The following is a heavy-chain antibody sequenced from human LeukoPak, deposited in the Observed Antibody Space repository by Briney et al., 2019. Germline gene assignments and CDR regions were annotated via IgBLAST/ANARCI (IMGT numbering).Heavy chain of an antibody. CDR2: IYSGGST. CDR1: GFTVSSNY. V-gene: IGHV3-53*01. J-gene: IGHJ4*02. CDR3: ARDILTDSDY. Sequence: GGSLRLSCAASGFTVSSNYMSWVRQAPGKGLEWVSVIYSGGSTYYADSVKGRFTISRDNSKNTLYLQRNSLRAEDTAVYYCARDILTDSDYWGQGTLVTVSS. D-gene: IGHD3-9*01.